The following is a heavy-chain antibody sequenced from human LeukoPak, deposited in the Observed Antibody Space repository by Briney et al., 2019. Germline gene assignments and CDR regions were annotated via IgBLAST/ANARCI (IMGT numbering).Heavy chain of an antibody. V-gene: IGHV3-15*01. Sequence: PGGSLRLSCAASGFTFSNAWMTWVRQAPGKGLEWVGRVKGKIDGETTDYAAAVKGRFAISRDDSKNTVYLQMNSLKTEDTALYYCTTDSAAYWGQGTLVTVSS. J-gene: IGHJ4*02. CDR2: VKGKIDGETT. CDR3: TTDSAAY. CDR1: GFTFSNAW.